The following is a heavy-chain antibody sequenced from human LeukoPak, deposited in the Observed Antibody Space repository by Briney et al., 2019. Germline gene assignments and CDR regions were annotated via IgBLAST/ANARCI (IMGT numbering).Heavy chain of an antibody. CDR1: GFTFSSYS. CDR3: ARGRQYCSSTSCSGSGMDV. D-gene: IGHD2-2*01. CDR2: ISSSSSYI. Sequence: GGSLRLSCAASGFTFSSYSMNWVRQAPGKGLEWVSSISSSSSYIYYADSVKGRFTISRDNAKNSLYLQMNSLRAEDTAVYYCARGRQYCSSTSCSGSGMDVWGRGTTVTVSS. J-gene: IGHJ6*02. V-gene: IGHV3-21*01.